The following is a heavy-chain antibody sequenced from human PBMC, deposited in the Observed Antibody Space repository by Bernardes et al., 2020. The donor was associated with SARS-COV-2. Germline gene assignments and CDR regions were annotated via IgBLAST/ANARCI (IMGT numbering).Heavy chain of an antibody. D-gene: IGHD4-17*01. J-gene: IGHJ2*01. CDR1: GFTFSSYA. CDR3: AKTPNDYGDLDWYFDL. Sequence: GGSLRLSCAASGFTFSSYAMSWVRQAPGKGLEWVSAISGSGGSTYYADSVKGRFTISRDNSKNTLYLQMNSLRAEDTAVYYCAKTPNDYGDLDWYFDLWGRGTLVTVSS. CDR2: ISGSGGST. V-gene: IGHV3-23*01.